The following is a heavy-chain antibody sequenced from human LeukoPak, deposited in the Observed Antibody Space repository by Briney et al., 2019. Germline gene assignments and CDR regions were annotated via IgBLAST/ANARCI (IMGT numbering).Heavy chain of an antibody. V-gene: IGHV1-18*01. D-gene: IGHD2-15*01. CDR2: ISAYNGNT. CDR3: ARDTELVARQNWFDP. J-gene: IGHJ5*02. CDR1: GYTFTSYG. Sequence: GASVKVSCKASGYTFTSYGISWVRQAHGQGLEWMGWISAYNGNTNYAQKLQGRVTMTTDTSTSTAYMELRSLRSDDTAVYYCARDTELVARQNWFDPWGQGTLVTVSS.